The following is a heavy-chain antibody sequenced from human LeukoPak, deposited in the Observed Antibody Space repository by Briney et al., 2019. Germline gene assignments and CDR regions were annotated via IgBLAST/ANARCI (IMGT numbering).Heavy chain of an antibody. V-gene: IGHV3-30*18. J-gene: IGHJ4*02. D-gene: IGHD6-13*01. CDR2: ISYDGSHK. CDR1: GFTFSSYG. Sequence: TGGSLRLSCAASGFTFSSYGIHWVRQAPGKGLEWVAVISYDGSHKYYADSLKGRFTISRDNSKNTLFLQMNSLRPEDTAVYYCAKLAGSSSNWYDWGQGTLVTVSS. CDR3: AKLAGSSSNWYD.